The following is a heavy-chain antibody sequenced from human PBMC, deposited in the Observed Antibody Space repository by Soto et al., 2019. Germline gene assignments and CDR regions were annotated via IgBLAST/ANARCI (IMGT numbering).Heavy chain of an antibody. CDR3: ARGRRRITMIVGAFDI. J-gene: IGHJ3*02. D-gene: IGHD3-22*01. V-gene: IGHV4-34*01. Sequence: SETLSLTCAVYGGSFSGYYWSWIRRPPGKGLEWIGEINHSGSTNYNPSLKSRVTISVDTSKNQFSLKLSSVTAADTAVYYCARGRRRITMIVGAFDIWGQGTMVTVSS. CDR2: INHSGST. CDR1: GGSFSGYY.